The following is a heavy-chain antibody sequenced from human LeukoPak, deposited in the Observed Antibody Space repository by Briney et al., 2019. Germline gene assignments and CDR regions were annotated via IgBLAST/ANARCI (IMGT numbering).Heavy chain of an antibody. CDR3: ARDSSDSYGSV. CDR1: GFTFSSYS. J-gene: IGHJ4*02. D-gene: IGHD5-18*01. Sequence: TGGSLRLSCAASGFTFSSYSMNWVRQAPGKGLEWVSYISSSSSTLYYADSVKGRFTISRDNAKNSLYLQMNSLRAEDTAVYYCARDSSDSYGSVWGQGTLVTVSS. V-gene: IGHV3-48*01. CDR2: ISSSSSTL.